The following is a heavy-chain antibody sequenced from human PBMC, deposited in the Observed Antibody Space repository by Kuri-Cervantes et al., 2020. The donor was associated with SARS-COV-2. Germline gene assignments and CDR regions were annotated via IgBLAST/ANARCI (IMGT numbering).Heavy chain of an antibody. CDR1: GFTFSSYG. CDR3: ARDLTPFGDFDY. CDR2: IWYDGSNK. J-gene: IGHJ4*02. Sequence: LSLTCAASGFTFSSYGMHWVRQAPGKGLEWVAVIWYDGSNKYYADSVKGRFTISGDNSKNTLYLQMNSLRAEDTAVYYCARDLTPFGDFDYWGQGTLVTVSS. V-gene: IGHV3-33*01. D-gene: IGHD3-10*01.